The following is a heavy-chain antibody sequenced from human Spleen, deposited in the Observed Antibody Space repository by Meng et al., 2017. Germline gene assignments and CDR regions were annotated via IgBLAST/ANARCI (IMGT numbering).Heavy chain of an antibody. CDR3: ARDVVVVSTAMDV. D-gene: IGHD2-2*01. CDR2: INWNGGST. J-gene: IGHJ6*02. Sequence: GESLKISCAASGFKFSNYEMNWVRQAPGKGLEWVSGINWNGGSTGYADSVKGRFTISRDNAENSLYLQMNSLRAEDTAVYYCARDVVVVSTAMDVWGQGTAVTVSS. CDR1: GFKFSNYE. V-gene: IGHV3-20*04.